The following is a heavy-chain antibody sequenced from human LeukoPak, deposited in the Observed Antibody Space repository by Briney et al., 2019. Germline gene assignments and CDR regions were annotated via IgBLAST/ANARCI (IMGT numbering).Heavy chain of an antibody. Sequence: ASVKVSCKASGYTFTGYYMHWVRQAPGQGLEWMGWINPNSGGTNYAQKFQGRVTMTWDTSISTAYMELSRLRSDDTAVYYCAREWKDSSSSLDYWGQGTLVTVSS. V-gene: IGHV1-2*02. CDR3: AREWKDSSSSLDY. D-gene: IGHD6-6*01. CDR1: GYTFTGYY. CDR2: INPNSGGT. J-gene: IGHJ4*02.